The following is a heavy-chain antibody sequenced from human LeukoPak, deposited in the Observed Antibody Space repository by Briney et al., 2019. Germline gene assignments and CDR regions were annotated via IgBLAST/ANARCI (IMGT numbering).Heavy chain of an antibody. V-gene: IGHV3-30*04. CDR1: GFTFSSYA. J-gene: IGHJ3*02. D-gene: IGHD3-3*01. CDR2: ISYDGSNK. Sequence: GGSLRLSCAASGFTFSSYAMSWVRQAPGKGLEWVAVISYDGSNKYYADSVKGRFTISRDNSKNTLYLQMNSLRAEDTAVYYCARDFHYDFWSGMDAFDIWGQGTMVTVSS. CDR3: ARDFHYDFWSGMDAFDI.